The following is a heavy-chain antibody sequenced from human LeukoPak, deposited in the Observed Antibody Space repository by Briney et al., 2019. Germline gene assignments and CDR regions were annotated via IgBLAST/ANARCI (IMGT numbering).Heavy chain of an antibody. D-gene: IGHD1-1*01. J-gene: IGHJ4*02. Sequence: KPGGSLRLSCAASGFTFSSYAMSWVRQPPGKGLEWIGSIYYSGSTYYNPTLKSRVTISVDTSKNQFSLKLSSVTAADTAVYYCARETMGRIGFDYNDYWGQGTLVTVSS. CDR1: GFTFSSYA. CDR2: IYYSGST. V-gene: IGHV4-39*07. CDR3: ARETMGRIGFDYNDY.